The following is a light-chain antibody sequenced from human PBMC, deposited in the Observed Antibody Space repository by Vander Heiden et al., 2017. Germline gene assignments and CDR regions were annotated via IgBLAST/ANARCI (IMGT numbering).Light chain of an antibody. CDR1: SLRRYY. V-gene: IGLV3-19*01. J-gene: IGLJ2*01. CDR2: GKN. CDR3: NSRDSSGNHVI. Sequence: SSALTQDPAVSVALGQTVRITCQGDSLRRYYASWYQQKPGQAPVLVIYGKNNRPSGIPDRFSGSSSGNTASLTITGAQAEDEADYYCNSRDSSGNHVIFGGGTKLTVL.